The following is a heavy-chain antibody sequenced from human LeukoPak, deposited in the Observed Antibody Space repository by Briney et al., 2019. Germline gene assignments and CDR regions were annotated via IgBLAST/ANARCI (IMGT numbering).Heavy chain of an antibody. D-gene: IGHD3-22*01. CDR2: ISYSGST. V-gene: IGHV4-59*01. CDR1: GGSINTYY. Sequence: SETLSLTCTVSGGSINTYYWSWIRQPPRKGLEWIGYISYSGSTNYNPSLKSRVAISLDTSKNQFSLKLSSVTSADTAVYYCAISTFYDSSGYGSLDPWGQGTLVTVSS. CDR3: AISTFYDSSGYGSLDP. J-gene: IGHJ5*02.